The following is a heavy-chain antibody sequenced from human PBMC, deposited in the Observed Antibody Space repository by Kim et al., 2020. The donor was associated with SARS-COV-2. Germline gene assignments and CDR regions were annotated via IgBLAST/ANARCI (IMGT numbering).Heavy chain of an antibody. J-gene: IGHJ3*02. CDR1: GFTFSSHE. D-gene: IGHD6-19*01. CDR2: ISSSGATI. CDR3: ARDHGIAVAGDAFNI. Sequence: GGSLRLSCATSGFTFSSHEMNWVRQAPGKGLEWVSYISSSGATIYYADSVKGRFTISRDNAKNSLYLQMDSLRAEDTAVYYCARDHGIAVAGDAFNIWGQGTVVTVSS. V-gene: IGHV3-48*03.